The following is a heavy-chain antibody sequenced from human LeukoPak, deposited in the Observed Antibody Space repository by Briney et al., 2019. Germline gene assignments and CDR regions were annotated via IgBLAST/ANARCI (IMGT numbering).Heavy chain of an antibody. V-gene: IGHV3-23*01. J-gene: IGHJ4*02. D-gene: IGHD1-26*01. CDR3: ARDLQVGALYYFDY. CDR2: ISGSGGST. CDR1: GFTFSSYG. Sequence: GGSLRLSCAASGFTFSSYGMSWVRQAPGKGLEWVSAISGSGGSTYYADSVKGRFTISRDNSKNTLYLQMNSLRAEDTAVYYCARDLQVGALYYFDYWGQGTLVTVSS.